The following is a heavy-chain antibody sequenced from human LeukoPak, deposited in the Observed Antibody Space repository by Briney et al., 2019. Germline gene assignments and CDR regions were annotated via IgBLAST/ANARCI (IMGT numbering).Heavy chain of an antibody. D-gene: IGHD4-11*01. CDR3: ASNSNSGYYYYMDV. CDR1: GYTFTGYY. J-gene: IGHJ6*03. V-gene: IGHV1-2*02. CDR2: INPNSGGT. Sequence: ASVKVSCKASGYTFTGYYMHWVRQALGQGLEWMGWINPNSGGTNYAQKFQGRVTMTRDTSISTAYMELSRLRSDDTAVYYCASNSNSGYYYYMDVWGKGTTVTVSS.